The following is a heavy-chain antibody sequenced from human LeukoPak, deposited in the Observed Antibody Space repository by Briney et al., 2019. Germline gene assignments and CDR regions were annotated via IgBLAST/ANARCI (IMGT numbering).Heavy chain of an antibody. J-gene: IGHJ4*02. Sequence: GGSLRLSCAASGFTFTTYGMHWVRQTPGKGLEWVACIYPDGINKDYADSVKGRFIISRDNSKNTLYLQMNSLRAEDTAVYYCARVTYSSGWYSWGQGTLVTVSS. CDR3: ARVTYSSGWYS. D-gene: IGHD6-19*01. V-gene: IGHV3-30*19. CDR2: IYPDGINK. CDR1: GFTFTTYG.